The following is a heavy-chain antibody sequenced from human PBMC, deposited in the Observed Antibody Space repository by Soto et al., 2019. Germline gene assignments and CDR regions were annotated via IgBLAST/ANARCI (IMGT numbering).Heavy chain of an antibody. V-gene: IGHV1-58*01. CDR1: GFTFTSSA. CDR3: AAYYYDSSGYYWFDP. J-gene: IGHJ5*02. Sequence: VASVKVSCKASGFTFTSSAVQWVRQARGQRLEWIGWIVVGSGNTNYAQKFQERVTITRDMSTSTAYMELSSLRSEDTAVYYCAAYYYDSSGYYWFDPWGQGTLVTV. D-gene: IGHD3-22*01. CDR2: IVVGSGNT.